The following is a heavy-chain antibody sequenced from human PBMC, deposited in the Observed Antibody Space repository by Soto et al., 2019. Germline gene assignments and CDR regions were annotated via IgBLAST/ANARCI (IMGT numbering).Heavy chain of an antibody. V-gene: IGHV4-34*01. J-gene: IGHJ4*02. CDR1: GGSFSGYY. CDR3: ARAPRITMVRGVGYYFDY. D-gene: IGHD3-10*01. Sequence: SETLSLTCAVYGGSFSGYYWSWIRQPPGKGLEWIGEINHSGSTNYNPSLKSRVTISVDTSKNQFSLKLSSVTAADTAVYYCARAPRITMVRGVGYYFDYWGQGTLVTVSS. CDR2: INHSGST.